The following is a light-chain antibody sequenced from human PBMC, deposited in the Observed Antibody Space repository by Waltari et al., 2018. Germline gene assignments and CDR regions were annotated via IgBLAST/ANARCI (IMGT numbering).Light chain of an antibody. CDR1: QSINSY. CDR2: DAS. Sequence: EIVLTQSPATLSLSPGERATLSCRASQSINSYLAWYQQKPGQAPRLLIYDASNRATGFPARFSGSGSGSDFTLTISSLDPEDFAVYYGQQRYNWPLTFGQGTRLEIK. V-gene: IGKV3-11*01. J-gene: IGKJ5*01. CDR3: QQRYNWPLT.